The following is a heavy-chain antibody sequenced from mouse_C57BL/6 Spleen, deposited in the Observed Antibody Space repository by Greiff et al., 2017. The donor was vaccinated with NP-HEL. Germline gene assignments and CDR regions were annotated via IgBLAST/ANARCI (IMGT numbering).Heavy chain of an antibody. Sequence: QQSCKASGYTFTSYWMHWVKQRPGRGLEWIGRIDPNSGGTKYNEKFKSKATLTVDKPSSTAYMQLSSLTSEDSAVYYCARQPLITTVVAAYYYAMDYWGQGTSVTVSS. CDR2: IDPNSGGT. V-gene: IGHV1-72*01. CDR3: ARQPLITTVVAAYYYAMDY. CDR1: GYTFTSYW. D-gene: IGHD1-1*01. J-gene: IGHJ4*01.